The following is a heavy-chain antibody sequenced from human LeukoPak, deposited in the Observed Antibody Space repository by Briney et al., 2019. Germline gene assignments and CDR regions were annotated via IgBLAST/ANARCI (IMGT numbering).Heavy chain of an antibody. D-gene: IGHD3-10*01. CDR1: GGSISSGSYY. CDR2: IYTSGST. V-gene: IGHV4-61*02. Sequence: SETLSLTCTVSGGSISSGSYYWSWIRQPAGKGLEWIGRIYTSGSTNYNPSLKSRVTISVDTSKNQFSLKLSSVTAADTAVYYCAREGDYYGSGSYYSDYWGQGTLVTVSS. CDR3: AREGDYYGSGSYYSDY. J-gene: IGHJ4*02.